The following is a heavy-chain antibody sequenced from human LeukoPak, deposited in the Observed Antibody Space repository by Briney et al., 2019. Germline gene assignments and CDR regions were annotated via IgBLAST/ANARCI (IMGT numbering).Heavy chain of an antibody. CDR2: INHSGST. V-gene: IGHV4-34*01. J-gene: IGHJ4*02. D-gene: IGHD1-26*01. CDR1: GGSFSGYY. CDR3: ARGGPELLG. Sequence: PSETLSLTCAVYGGSFSGYYWSWIGQPPGKGLEWIGEINHSGSTNYHPSLKSPVTISVDTSKNQFSLKLSSVTAADTAVYYCARGGPELLGWGQGTLVTVSS.